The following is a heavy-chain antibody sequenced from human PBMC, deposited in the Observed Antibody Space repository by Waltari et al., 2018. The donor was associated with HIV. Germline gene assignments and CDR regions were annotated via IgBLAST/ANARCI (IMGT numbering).Heavy chain of an antibody. D-gene: IGHD3-22*01. V-gene: IGHV3-48*02. J-gene: IGHJ4*02. CDR2: ISSSSGTI. CDR3: ARSPLYYYDSSGYYFDY. Sequence: EVQLVESGGGLVQPGGSLRLSCAASGFTFSSYSINWVGQAPGKGLEWVSYISSSSGTIYYADSVKGRFTISRDNAKNSLYLQMNSLRDEDTAVYYCARSPLYYYDSSGYYFDYWGQGTLLTVSS. CDR1: GFTFSSYS.